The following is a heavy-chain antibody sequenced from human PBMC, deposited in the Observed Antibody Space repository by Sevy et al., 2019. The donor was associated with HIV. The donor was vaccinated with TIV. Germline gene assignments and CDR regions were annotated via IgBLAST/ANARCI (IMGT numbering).Heavy chain of an antibody. CDR2: INGDGSRT. D-gene: IGHD3-10*01. J-gene: IGHJ5*02. V-gene: IGHV3-74*01. CDR1: GFTFSSYW. CDR3: ARDVQVYGSGNRYTAFFDP. Sequence: GGSLRLSCAASGFTFSSYWMHWVRQGPGRGLVWVSRINGDGSRTDYADSVKGRFSISRDNARNTLFLQMNSLRAEDKGVYYCARDVQVYGSGNRYTAFFDPWGQGTLVTVSS.